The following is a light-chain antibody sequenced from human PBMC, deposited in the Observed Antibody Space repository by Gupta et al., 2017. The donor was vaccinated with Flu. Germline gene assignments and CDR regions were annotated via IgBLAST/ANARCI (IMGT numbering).Light chain of an antibody. CDR3: QIWYARTWV. J-gene: IGLJ3*02. V-gene: IGLV5-45*01. CDR1: SGINVGIYN. Sequence: QAVLTQPASLSASPGASAILTCTLRSGINVGIYNIYWYQQKPGSPPQYLLRYISDSDKQRGSGVPSRFAGSKDASANEGILXIXGLQSEXDADYYCQIWYARTWVCGGGTKLTVL. CDR2: YISDSDK.